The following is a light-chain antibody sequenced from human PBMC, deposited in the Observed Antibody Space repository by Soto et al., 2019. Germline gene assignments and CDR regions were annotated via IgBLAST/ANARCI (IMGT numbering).Light chain of an antibody. J-gene: IGKJ1*01. V-gene: IGKV1-16*02. Sequence: EIHMTQSPSPLSAAVGDRGTITCRASHGIRNYLACFQHKPGKPPRSLIYATSSLQSGVPSKSTRSGSGTDFTLTISSVQAEDFATYYCQQYSTSPRKFGQGTKVDIK. CDR2: ATS. CDR3: QQYSTSPRK. CDR1: HGIRNY.